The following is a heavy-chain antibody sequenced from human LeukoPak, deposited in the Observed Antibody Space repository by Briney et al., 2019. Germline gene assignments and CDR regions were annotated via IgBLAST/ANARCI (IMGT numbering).Heavy chain of an antibody. D-gene: IGHD4-17*01. CDR2: IIPILGIA. CDR3: ARGVYGERLVPFDY. CDR1: GGTFSSYA. V-gene: IGHV1-69*04. J-gene: IGHJ4*02. Sequence: SVTVSCTASGGTFSSYAISWVRQAPGQGLEWMGRIIPILGIANYAQKFQGRVTITADKSTSTAYMELSSLRSEDTAVYYCARGVYGERLVPFDYWGQGTLVTVSS.